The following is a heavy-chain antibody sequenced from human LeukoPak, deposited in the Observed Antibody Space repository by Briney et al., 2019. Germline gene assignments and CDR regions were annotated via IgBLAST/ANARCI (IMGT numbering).Heavy chain of an antibody. J-gene: IGHJ6*03. CDR1: GGTFSSYA. CDR2: IIPIFGTA. CDR3: ARDRRVQLWLQGSLRYYYYMDV. V-gene: IGHV1-69*05. D-gene: IGHD5-18*01. Sequence: ASVKLSCKASGGTFSSYAISWVRQAPGQGLEWMGGIIPIFGTANYAQKLQGRVTITTDESTSTAYMELSSLRSEDTAVYYCARDRRVQLWLQGSLRYYYYMDVWGKGTTVTVSS.